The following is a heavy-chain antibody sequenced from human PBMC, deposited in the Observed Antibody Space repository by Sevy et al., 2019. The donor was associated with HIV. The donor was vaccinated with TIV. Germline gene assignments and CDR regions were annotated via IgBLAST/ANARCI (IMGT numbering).Heavy chain of an antibody. Sequence: GGSLRLSCAASGFTFSSYSMNWVRQAPGKGLEWVSSISSSSSYIYYADSVKGRFTISRDNAKNSLYLQMNSLRAEDTAVYYCARDGYSSGWYEGDDAFDIWGQGTVVTVSS. CDR2: ISSSSSYI. V-gene: IGHV3-21*01. D-gene: IGHD6-19*01. J-gene: IGHJ3*02. CDR3: ARDGYSSGWYEGDDAFDI. CDR1: GFTFSSYS.